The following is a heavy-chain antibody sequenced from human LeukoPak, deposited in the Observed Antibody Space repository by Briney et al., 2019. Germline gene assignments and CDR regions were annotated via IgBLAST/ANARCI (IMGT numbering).Heavy chain of an antibody. CDR1: GGSISSYY. Sequence: ETLSLTCTVSGGSISSYYWSWIRQPPGKGLEWIGYIYYSGSTNYNPPLKSRVTISVDTSRNQFSLKLSSVTAADTAVYYCARDRIVGANNWFDPWGQGTLVTVSS. V-gene: IGHV4-59*01. CDR2: IYYSGST. D-gene: IGHD1-26*01. CDR3: ARDRIVGANNWFDP. J-gene: IGHJ5*02.